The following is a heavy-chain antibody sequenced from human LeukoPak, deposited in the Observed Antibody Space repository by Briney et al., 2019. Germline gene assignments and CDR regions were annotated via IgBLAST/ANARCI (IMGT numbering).Heavy chain of an antibody. CDR2: ISGSAGTT. D-gene: IGHD3-22*01. Sequence: GGSLRLSCAASGFTFSSYAMSWVRQAPGKGLEWVSTISGSAGTTYYADSVKGRFTISRDNSKNTLYLQMNSLRTEDTAVYYCAHDSSGYSYSFDYWGQGTLVAVSS. V-gene: IGHV3-23*01. J-gene: IGHJ4*02. CDR1: GFTFSSYA. CDR3: AHDSSGYSYSFDY.